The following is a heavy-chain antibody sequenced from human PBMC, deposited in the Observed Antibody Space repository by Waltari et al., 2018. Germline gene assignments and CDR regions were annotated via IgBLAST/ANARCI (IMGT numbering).Heavy chain of an antibody. CDR2: INPNSGGT. V-gene: IGHV1-2*06. J-gene: IGHJ6*02. Sequence: QVQLVQSGAEVKKPGASVKVSCKASGYTFTGYYMHWVRQAPGQGLEWMGRINPNSGGTNYAQECQVRVTMTRDTSISTAYMELSRLRSDDTAVYYCARDLEGGVAASYYYYGMDVWGQGTTVTVSS. CDR1: GYTFTGYY. CDR3: ARDLEGGVAASYYYYGMDV. D-gene: IGHD2-15*01.